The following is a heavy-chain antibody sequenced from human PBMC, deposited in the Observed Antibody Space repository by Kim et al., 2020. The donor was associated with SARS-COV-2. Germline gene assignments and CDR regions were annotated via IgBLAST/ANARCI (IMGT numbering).Heavy chain of an antibody. J-gene: IGHJ4*02. CDR1: GFTFSDYY. V-gene: IGHV3-11*05. CDR2: ISSSSSYT. Sequence: GGSLRLSCAASGFTFSDYYMSWIRQAPGKGLEWVSYISSSSSYTNYADSVKGRFTISRDNAKNSLYLQMNSLRAEDTAVYYCARVGEGHYGGNSLDYWGQGTLVTVSS. CDR3: ARVGEGHYGGNSLDY. D-gene: IGHD4-17*01.